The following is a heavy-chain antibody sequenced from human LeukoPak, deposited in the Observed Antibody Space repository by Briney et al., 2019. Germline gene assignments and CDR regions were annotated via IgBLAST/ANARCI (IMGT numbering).Heavy chain of an antibody. CDR3: ARGLLSTVEY. Sequence: SETLSLTCTVSGGSISSYYWSWIRQLAGKGLEWIGRIYSSGNTNYNPSLKSRVNMSIDTSKNQISLRVSSVTAADTAVYYCARGLLSTVEYWGQGTLVTVSS. J-gene: IGHJ4*02. CDR1: GGSISSYY. D-gene: IGHD4-11*01. CDR2: IYSSGNT. V-gene: IGHV4-4*07.